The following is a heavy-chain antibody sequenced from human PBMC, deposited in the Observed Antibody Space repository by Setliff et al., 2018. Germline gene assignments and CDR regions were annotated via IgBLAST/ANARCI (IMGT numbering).Heavy chain of an antibody. Sequence: PSETLSLTCTVSADSGGSISSGGYYWSWIRQFPGKGLEWIGEINHSGSTNYNPSLKSRVTISVDTSKNQFSLKLSSVTAADTAVYYCARDGGEYWGQGTLVTVSS. CDR3: ARDGGEY. CDR1: ADSGGSISSGGYY. D-gene: IGHD3-16*01. V-gene: IGHV4-39*07. CDR2: INHSGST. J-gene: IGHJ4*02.